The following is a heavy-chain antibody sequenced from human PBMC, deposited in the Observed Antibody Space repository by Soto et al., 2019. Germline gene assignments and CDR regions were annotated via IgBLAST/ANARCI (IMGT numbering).Heavy chain of an antibody. CDR3: ARVPQYYDILTGYPAADYGMDV. CDR2: IIPIFGTA. Sequence: SVKVSCKASGGTFSSYAISWVRQAPGQGLEWMGGIIPIFGTANYAQKFQGRVTITADKSTSTAYMELSSLRSEDTAVYYCARVPQYYDILTGYPAADYGMDVWGQGTPVTVSS. V-gene: IGHV1-69*06. J-gene: IGHJ6*02. CDR1: GGTFSSYA. D-gene: IGHD3-9*01.